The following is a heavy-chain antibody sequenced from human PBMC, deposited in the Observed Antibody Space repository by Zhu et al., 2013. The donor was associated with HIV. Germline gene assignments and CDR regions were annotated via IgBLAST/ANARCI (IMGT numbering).Heavy chain of an antibody. V-gene: IGHV1-69*01. CDR3: ARHCSGGGCYLDTYYYAMDV. D-gene: IGHD2-15*01. CDR2: IIPVFGTR. CDR1: GGSFSNYG. Sequence: QVQLVQSGAEVKKPGSSVKVSCKASGGSFSNYGVSWVRQAPGQGPEWMGWIIPVFGTRNFAQKFRDRLAFTADSSTNTAYMEMSSLRSDDTAVYYCARHCSGGGCYLDTYYYAMDVWGQGTTVIVSS. J-gene: IGHJ6*02.